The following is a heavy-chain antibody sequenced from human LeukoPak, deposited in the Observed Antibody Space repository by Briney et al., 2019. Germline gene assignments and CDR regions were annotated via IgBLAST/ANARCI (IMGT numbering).Heavy chain of an antibody. J-gene: IGHJ4*02. Sequence: SETLSLTCTVSGGSVSGYYWSWIRQPPGKGLEWIGYIYYSGNTNYNPSLKSRVTISVDTSKNQFSLKMTSVTAADSAVYYCTREGPPVHYTGYYDYWGQGTLVTVSS. V-gene: IGHV4-59*02. CDR3: TREGPPVHYTGYYDY. D-gene: IGHD3-9*01. CDR2: IYYSGNT. CDR1: GGSVSGYY.